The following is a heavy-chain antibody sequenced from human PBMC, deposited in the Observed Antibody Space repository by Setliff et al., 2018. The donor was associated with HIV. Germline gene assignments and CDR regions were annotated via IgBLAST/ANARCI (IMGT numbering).Heavy chain of an antibody. CDR3: ARLSHSSGWYYYFDY. V-gene: IGHV4-59*12. CDR2: IYYTGST. CDR1: GGSMSSYY. D-gene: IGHD6-19*01. J-gene: IGHJ4*02. Sequence: SETLSLTCTVSGGSMSSYYWSWIRQPPGKGLEWIGSIYYTGSTDYNPSLMSRVTISVDTSKNQFSLKLSSVTAADTAVYYCARLSHSSGWYYYFDYWGQGTLVTVSS.